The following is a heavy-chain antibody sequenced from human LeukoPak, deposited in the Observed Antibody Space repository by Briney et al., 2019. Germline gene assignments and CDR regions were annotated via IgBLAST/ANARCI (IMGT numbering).Heavy chain of an antibody. CDR1: GFTFSSYA. Sequence: PGRSLRLSCAASGFTFSSYAMHWVRQAPGKGLEWVAVISYDGSNKYYADSVKGRFTISRDNSKNTLYLQVNSLRAEDTAVYYCARDSGVYGSGSQSFDYWGQGTLVTVSS. CDR2: ISYDGSNK. D-gene: IGHD3-10*01. CDR3: ARDSGVYGSGSQSFDY. V-gene: IGHV3-30-3*01. J-gene: IGHJ4*02.